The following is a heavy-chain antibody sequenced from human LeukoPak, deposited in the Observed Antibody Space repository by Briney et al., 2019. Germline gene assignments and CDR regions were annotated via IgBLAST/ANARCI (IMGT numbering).Heavy chain of an antibody. CDR2: INPNSGGT. D-gene: IGHD1-26*01. CDR1: GYTFTGYY. V-gene: IGHV1-2*02. CDR3: ARGWPRVGAIRNWFDP. J-gene: IGHJ5*02. Sequence: GASVKVSCKASGYTFTGYYMHWVRQAPGQGLEWMGWINPNSGGTNYAQKFQGRVTMTRDTSIGTVYMELSSLRSEDTAVYYCARGWPRVGAIRNWFDPWGQGTLVTVSS.